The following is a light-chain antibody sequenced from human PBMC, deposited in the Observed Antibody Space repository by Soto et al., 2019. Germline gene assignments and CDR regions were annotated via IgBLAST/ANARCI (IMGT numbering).Light chain of an antibody. V-gene: IGKV1-5*01. Sequence: DIQMTQSPSTLSASVGDRVTITYRASQSISMWMAWYQQKPGKAPKLLIYDASSLKSGVPSRFSGSGSGTEFTLTISSLQPDDFATYHCQQYNSFPVAFGQGTKLEIK. J-gene: IGKJ2*01. CDR1: QSISMW. CDR2: DAS. CDR3: QQYNSFPVA.